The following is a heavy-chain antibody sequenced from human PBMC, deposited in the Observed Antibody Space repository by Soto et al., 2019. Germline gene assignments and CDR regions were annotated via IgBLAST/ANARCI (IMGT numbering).Heavy chain of an antibody. CDR2: ISAYNGNT. J-gene: IGHJ3*02. Sequence: QVQLVQSGAEVKKPGASVKVSCKASGYTFTSYGISWVRQAPGQGLEWMGWISAYNGNTNYAQKLQGRVTMTTDTSTSTAYMELRSLRADDTAVYYCARAYYDFWSGYSIGAFDICGQGTMVTVSS. D-gene: IGHD3-3*01. CDR1: GYTFTSYG. CDR3: ARAYYDFWSGYSIGAFDI. V-gene: IGHV1-18*01.